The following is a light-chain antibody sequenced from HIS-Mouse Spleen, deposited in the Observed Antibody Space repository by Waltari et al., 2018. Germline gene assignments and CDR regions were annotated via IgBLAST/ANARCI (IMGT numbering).Light chain of an antibody. V-gene: IGKV1-9*01. Sequence: DIQLTQSPSFLSASVGDRVTITCRASQGISSYLAWYQQKPGKAPKLLIYAASNLQSGVTSRFSGSGSGTEFTLTISSRQPEDFATYYCQQLNSYPLTFGGGTKVEIK. CDR1: QGISSY. J-gene: IGKJ4*01. CDR3: QQLNSYPLT. CDR2: AAS.